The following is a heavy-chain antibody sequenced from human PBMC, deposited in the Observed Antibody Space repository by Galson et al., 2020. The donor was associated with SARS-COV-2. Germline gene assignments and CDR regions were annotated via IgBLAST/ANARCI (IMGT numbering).Heavy chain of an antibody. CDR1: GFTFSNAW. D-gene: IGHD1-26*01. J-gene: IGHJ4*02. V-gene: IGHV3-15*01. CDR3: TTGGGRWVGATPFDY. CDR2: IKSKTDGGTT. Sequence: GGSLRLSCAASGFTFSNAWMSWVRQAPGKGLEWVGRIKSKTDGGTTDYAAPVKGRFTISRDDSKNTLYLQMNSLKTEDTAVYYCTTGGGRWVGATPFDYWGQGTLVTVSS.